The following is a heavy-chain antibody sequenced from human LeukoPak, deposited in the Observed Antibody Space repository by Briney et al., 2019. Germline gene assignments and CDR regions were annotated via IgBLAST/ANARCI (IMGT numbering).Heavy chain of an antibody. J-gene: IGHJ4*02. D-gene: IGHD2-21*02. CDR2: INHSGST. Sequence: PSETLSLTCAVYGGSFSGYYWSWIRQPPGKGLEWIGEINHSGSTNYNPSLKSRVTISVDTSKNQFSLKLSSVTAADTAVYYCARSRRRYCGGDCSYYFDYWGQGTLVTVSS. V-gene: IGHV4-34*01. CDR3: ARSRRRYCGGDCSYYFDY. CDR1: GGSFSGYY.